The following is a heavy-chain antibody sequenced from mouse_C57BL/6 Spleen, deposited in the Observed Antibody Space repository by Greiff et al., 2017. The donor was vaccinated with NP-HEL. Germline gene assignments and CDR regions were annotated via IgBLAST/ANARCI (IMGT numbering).Heavy chain of an antibody. D-gene: IGHD2-12*01. CDR1: GYTFTDYN. Sequence: EVQLQQSGPELVKPGASVKIPCKASGYTFTDYNMDWVKQSHGKSLEWIGDINPNNGGTIYNQKFKGKATLTVDKSSSTAYMELRSLTSEDTAVYYCARSNYSEQYYFDYWGQGTTLTVSS. CDR2: INPNNGGT. V-gene: IGHV1-18*01. J-gene: IGHJ2*01. CDR3: ARSNYSEQYYFDY.